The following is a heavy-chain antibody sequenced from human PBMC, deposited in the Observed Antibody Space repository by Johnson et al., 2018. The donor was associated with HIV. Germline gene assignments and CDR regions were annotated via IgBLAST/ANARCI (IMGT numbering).Heavy chain of an antibody. CDR3: AKDKRQTAIPQRAFDI. Sequence: QVQLVESGGGLVQPGGSLRLSCTASGFTFSTYGMHWVRQAPGKGLEWVALIWYDGSDKYYADSVKGRFTISRDNSKNMLYLQMNSLRAEDTAVYYCAKDKRQTAIPQRAFDICGQGTMVTVSS. D-gene: IGHD6-25*01. J-gene: IGHJ3*02. V-gene: IGHV3-33*03. CDR2: IWYDGSDK. CDR1: GFTFSTYG.